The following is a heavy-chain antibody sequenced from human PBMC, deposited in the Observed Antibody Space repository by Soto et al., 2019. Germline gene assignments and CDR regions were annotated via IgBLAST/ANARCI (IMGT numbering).Heavy chain of an antibody. CDR1: GYTFTSYG. V-gene: IGHV1-18*01. CDR3: ARGREILWFGETTRPFDY. J-gene: IGHJ4*02. CDR2: ISAYNGNT. Sequence: ASVKVSCKASGYTFTSYGISWVRQAPGQGLEWMGWISAYNGNTNYAQKLQGRVTMTTDTSTSTAYMELRSLRSEDTAVYYCARGREILWFGETTRPFDYCGQGTLVTVSS. D-gene: IGHD3-10*01.